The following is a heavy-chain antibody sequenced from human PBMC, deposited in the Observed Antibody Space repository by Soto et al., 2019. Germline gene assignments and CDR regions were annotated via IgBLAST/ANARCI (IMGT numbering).Heavy chain of an antibody. CDR1: GFSFSTYW. CDR3: AKGGHIDF. J-gene: IGHJ4*02. V-gene: IGHV3-7*03. D-gene: IGHD3-16*01. CDR2: IKADGSET. Sequence: GGSLRLSCVASGFSFSTYWMSWVRQVPGTGLEWVANIKADGSETHYVDSVRGRFTISRDNAKASLYLQVNSLRAEDTAVYYCAKGGHIDFCGQGTLVTVSS.